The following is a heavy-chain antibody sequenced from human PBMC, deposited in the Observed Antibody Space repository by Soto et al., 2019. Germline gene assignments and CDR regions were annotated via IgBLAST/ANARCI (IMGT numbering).Heavy chain of an antibody. V-gene: IGHV4-31*03. CDR3: ARRRDTAMDTPNFDY. D-gene: IGHD5-18*01. J-gene: IGHJ4*02. CDR1: GGSISSGGYY. CDR2: IYYSGST. Sequence: SETLSLTCTVSGGSISSGGYYWSWIRQHPGKGLEWIGYIYYSGSTYYNPSLKSRVTISVDTSKNQFSLKLSSVTAADTAVYYCARRRDTAMDTPNFDYWGQGTLVTVSS.